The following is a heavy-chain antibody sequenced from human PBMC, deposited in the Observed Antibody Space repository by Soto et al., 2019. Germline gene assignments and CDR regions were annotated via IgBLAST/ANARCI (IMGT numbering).Heavy chain of an antibody. CDR2: IDPSDSYT. V-gene: IGHV5-10-1*01. Sequence: VESLKISCKGSGYIFTSYWISWVLQMPVKGLEWMGRIDPSDSYTNYSPSFQGHVTISADKSISTAYLQWSSLKASDTAMYYCARRQYSSGWLSRNWFDPWGQGTLVTVSS. D-gene: IGHD6-19*01. J-gene: IGHJ5*02. CDR3: ARRQYSSGWLSRNWFDP. CDR1: GYIFTSYW.